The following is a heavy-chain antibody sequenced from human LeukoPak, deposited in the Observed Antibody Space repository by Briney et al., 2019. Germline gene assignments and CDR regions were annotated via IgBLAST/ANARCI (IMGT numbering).Heavy chain of an antibody. CDR1: GFTFSSYS. Sequence: GGSLRLSCAASGFTFSSYSMNWVRQAPGKGLEWVSSISSSSRYIYYADPVKGRFTISRDNAKNSLYLQMNSLRAEDTAVYYCARVIRDCSGGSCYPTFDYWGQGTLVTVSS. V-gene: IGHV3-21*01. D-gene: IGHD2-15*01. CDR2: ISSSSRYI. J-gene: IGHJ4*02. CDR3: ARVIRDCSGGSCYPTFDY.